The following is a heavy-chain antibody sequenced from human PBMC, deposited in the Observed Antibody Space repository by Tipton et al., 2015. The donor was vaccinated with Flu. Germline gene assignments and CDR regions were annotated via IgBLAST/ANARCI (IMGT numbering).Heavy chain of an antibody. D-gene: IGHD2-2*01. CDR1: GGSFSGYY. V-gene: IGHV4-34*01. CDR3: ARDDRVVVVPAAMGFLYGMDV. J-gene: IGHJ6*02. CDR2: INHSGST. Sequence: LRPSCAVYGGSFSGYYWSWIRQPPGKGLEWIGEINHSGSTNYNPSLKSRVTISVDTSKNQFSLKLSSVTAADTAVYYCARDDRVVVVPAAMGFLYGMDVCGQVTTVTVSS.